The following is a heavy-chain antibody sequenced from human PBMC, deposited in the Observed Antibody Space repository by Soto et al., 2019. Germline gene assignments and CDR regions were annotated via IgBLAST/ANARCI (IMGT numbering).Heavy chain of an antibody. CDR3: ARAGLWFGGYYYYYGMDV. V-gene: IGHV4-31*03. D-gene: IGHD3-10*01. J-gene: IGHJ6*02. CDR1: GGSISSGGYY. CDR2: IYYSGST. Sequence: QVQLQESGPGLVKPSQTLSLTCTVSGGSISSGGYYWSWIRQHPGKGLEWIGYIYYSGSTYYNPYRKSRVTITVDTSKNQFALKLSSVTAADTAVYYCARAGLWFGGYYYYYGMDVWGQGTTVTVSS.